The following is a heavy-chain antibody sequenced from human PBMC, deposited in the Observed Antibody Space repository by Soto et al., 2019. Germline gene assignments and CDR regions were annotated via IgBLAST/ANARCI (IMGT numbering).Heavy chain of an antibody. CDR2: MNPKSANT. V-gene: IGHV1-8*01. CDR3: ARSPSWETTVTPYYFDY. J-gene: IGHJ4*02. Sequence: QVQLVQSGAEGKKPGASVKVSCKASRYTFISYDINWVRQATGQGLEWMGWMNPKSANTGYAQNFQGRVTMTRNTSISTAYMELSSLRSEDTAVYYCARSPSWETTVTPYYFDYWGQGTLVTVSS. D-gene: IGHD4-4*01. CDR1: RYTFISYD.